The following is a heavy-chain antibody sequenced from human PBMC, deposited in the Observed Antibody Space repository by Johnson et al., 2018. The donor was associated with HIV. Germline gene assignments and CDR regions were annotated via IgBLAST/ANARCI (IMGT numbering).Heavy chain of an antibody. CDR1: GFTFSSYA. CDR2: ISYDGSNK. J-gene: IGHJ3*02. Sequence: QVQLVESGGGVVQPGRSLRLSCAASGFTFSSYAMHWVRQAPGKGLEWVAAISYDGSNKYYADSVKGRYTISRDNSNNTLYVQMNSLRAEDTAVYYCATPQGWSTRDAFDIWGQGTMVTVSS. CDR3: ATPQGWSTRDAFDI. D-gene: IGHD2-15*01. V-gene: IGHV3-30-3*01.